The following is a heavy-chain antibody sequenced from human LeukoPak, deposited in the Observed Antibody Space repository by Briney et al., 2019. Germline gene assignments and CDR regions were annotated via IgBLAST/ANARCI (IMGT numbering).Heavy chain of an antibody. Sequence: PGGSPRLSCAASGLTFSSYAMSWVRQAPGKGLEWVSAISGSGGGTYYADSVKGRFTISRDNSKNTLYLQVNSLRAEDTAVYYCAKRQVVGDGGFDYWGQGTLVTVSS. D-gene: IGHD6-19*01. CDR3: AKRQVVGDGGFDY. CDR2: ISGSGGGT. J-gene: IGHJ4*02. CDR1: GLTFSSYA. V-gene: IGHV3-23*01.